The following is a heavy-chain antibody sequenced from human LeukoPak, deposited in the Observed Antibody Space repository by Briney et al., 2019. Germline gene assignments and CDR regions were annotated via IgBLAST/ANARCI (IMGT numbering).Heavy chain of an antibody. CDR2: IYYSGST. Sequence: PSETLSLTCTVSGGSISGYYWTWIRQPPGKGLEWIGFIYYSGSTNYNPSLKSRVTISVDTSKNQFSLKLSSVTAADTAVYYCARYTSGSYYAPDYWGQGTLVTVSS. V-gene: IGHV4-59*01. CDR1: GGSISGYY. CDR3: ARYTSGSYYAPDY. J-gene: IGHJ4*02. D-gene: IGHD3-10*01.